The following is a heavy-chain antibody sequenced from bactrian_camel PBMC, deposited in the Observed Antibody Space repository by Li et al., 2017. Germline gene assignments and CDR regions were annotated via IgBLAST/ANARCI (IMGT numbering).Heavy chain of an antibody. CDR1: RNTYC. CDR3: VTLYYSDNGWCGYRY. V-gene: IGHV3S54*01. D-gene: IGHD3*01. CDR2: MSPGGSST. Sequence: HVQLVESGGGLVQPGGSLRLSCAASRNTYCMAWFRQAPGKEREGVAAMSPGGSSTNYAGSVTGRFTISRDKAKNTLYLQMNGLKSEDTALYYCVTLYYSDNGWCGYRYWGPGTQVTVS. J-gene: IGHJ4*01.